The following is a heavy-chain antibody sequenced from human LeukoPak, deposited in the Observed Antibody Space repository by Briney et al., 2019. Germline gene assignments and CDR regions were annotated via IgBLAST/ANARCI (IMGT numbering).Heavy chain of an antibody. Sequence: SGGSLRLSCAASGFTFSNYWMLWVRQAPGKGLVWVSRINSDGSITTYADSVKGRFTVSRDNAKNSLFLQMNSLRDEDSAVYYCARGGYCSGGACYRGFDSWGQGTLVTVSS. CDR2: INSDGSIT. J-gene: IGHJ4*02. D-gene: IGHD2-15*01. CDR1: GFTFSNYW. CDR3: ARGGYCSGGACYRGFDS. V-gene: IGHV3-74*03.